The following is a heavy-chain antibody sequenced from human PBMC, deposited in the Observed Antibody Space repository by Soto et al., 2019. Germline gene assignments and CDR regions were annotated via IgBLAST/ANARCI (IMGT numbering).Heavy chain of an antibody. Sequence: PSETLSLTCAVYVGSFSGYYWSWIRQPPGKGLEWIGEINHSGSTNYNPSLKSRVTISVDTSKNQFSLKLSSVTAADTAVYYCGRNYQLPYYEPPYYYYYYMDVWGKGTTVTVSS. V-gene: IGHV4-34*01. CDR1: VGSFSGYY. CDR2: INHSGST. D-gene: IGHD2-2*01. CDR3: GRNYQLPYYEPPYYYYYYMDV. J-gene: IGHJ6*03.